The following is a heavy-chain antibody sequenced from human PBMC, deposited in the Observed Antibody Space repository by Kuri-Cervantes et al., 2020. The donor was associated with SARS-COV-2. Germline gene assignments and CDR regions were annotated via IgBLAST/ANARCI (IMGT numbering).Heavy chain of an antibody. CDR2: ISYDGSNK. V-gene: IGHV3-30-3*01. Sequence: GESLKISCAASGFTFSSYAMHWVRQAPGKGLEWVAVISYDGSNKYYADSVKGRFTISRDNSKNTLYLQMNSLRAEDTALYYCAKGLRRLVYDAFDIWGQGTMVTVSS. J-gene: IGHJ3*02. D-gene: IGHD6-19*01. CDR1: GFTFSSYA. CDR3: AKGLRRLVYDAFDI.